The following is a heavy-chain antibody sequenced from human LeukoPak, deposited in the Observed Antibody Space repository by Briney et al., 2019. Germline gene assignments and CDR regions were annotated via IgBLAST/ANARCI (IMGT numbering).Heavy chain of an antibody. J-gene: IGHJ4*02. V-gene: IGHV3-21*01. CDR1: GFTLSSYS. D-gene: IGHD3-16*02. CDR2: ISSSSSYI. Sequence: GGSLRLSCAASGFTLSSYSMNWVRQAPGKGLEWVSSISSSSSYIYYADSVKGRFTISRDNAKNSLYLQMNSLRAEDTAVYYCARDYDYVWGSYRSDYFDYWGQGTLVTVSS. CDR3: ARDYDYVWGSYRSDYFDY.